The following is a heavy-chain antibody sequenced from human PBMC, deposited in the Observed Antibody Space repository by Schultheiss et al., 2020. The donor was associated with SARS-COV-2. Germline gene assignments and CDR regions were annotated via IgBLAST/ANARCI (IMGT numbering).Heavy chain of an antibody. J-gene: IGHJ6*02. D-gene: IGHD6-13*01. Sequence: ASVKVSCKASGYTFTSYAMHWVRQAPGQRLEWMGWINAGNGNTKYSQKFQGRVTITRDTSASTAYMELSSLRSEETAVYYCARDPLYSSSWYYYYGMDVWGQGTTVTVSS. CDR2: INAGNGNT. CDR3: ARDPLYSSSWYYYYGMDV. V-gene: IGHV1-3*01. CDR1: GYTFTSYA.